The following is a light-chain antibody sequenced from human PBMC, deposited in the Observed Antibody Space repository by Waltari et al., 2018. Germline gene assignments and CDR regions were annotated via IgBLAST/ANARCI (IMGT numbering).Light chain of an antibody. CDR1: KSLLHTDGYTY. CDR3: MQHKALPLT. V-gene: IGKV2-40*01. Sequence: DIVMTQTPLSLPVTPGEPASISCRSSKSLLHTDGYTYLDWYLQKPGQSPQLLIYGGSNRASGVPDRFSGSGSGTDFTLKISKVEAEDVGIYYCMQHKALPLTFGGGTKVEIK. J-gene: IGKJ4*01. CDR2: GGS.